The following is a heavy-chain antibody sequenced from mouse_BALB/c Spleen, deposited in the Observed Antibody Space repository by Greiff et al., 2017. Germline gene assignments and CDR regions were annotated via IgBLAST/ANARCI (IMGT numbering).Heavy chain of an antibody. D-gene: IGHD1-1*01. J-gene: IGHJ2*01. Sequence: VPLQQSGAELVRSGASVQLSCTASGFNIKDYYIHWVKQRPEQGLEWIGWIDPENGDTEYAPKFQGKATMTADTSSNTAYLQLSSLTSEDTAVYYCNAPLLPLFDYWGQGTTLTVSS. CDR1: GFNIKDYY. CDR2: IDPENGDT. V-gene: IGHV14-4*02. CDR3: NAPLLPLFDY.